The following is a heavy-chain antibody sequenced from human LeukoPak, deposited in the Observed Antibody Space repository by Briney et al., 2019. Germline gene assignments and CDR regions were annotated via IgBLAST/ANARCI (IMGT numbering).Heavy chain of an antibody. V-gene: IGHV3-64*01. CDR2: ISTNGGST. Sequence: GGSLRLSCAASGFTFSSYTMHWVRQAPGRGLEYVSAISTNGGSTYYANSVKGRFTISRDNSKNTLYLQMGSMRAEDMAVYYCAGRDYYYMDVRGKGTTVTISS. CDR1: GFTFSSYT. CDR3: AGRDYYYMDV. J-gene: IGHJ6*03.